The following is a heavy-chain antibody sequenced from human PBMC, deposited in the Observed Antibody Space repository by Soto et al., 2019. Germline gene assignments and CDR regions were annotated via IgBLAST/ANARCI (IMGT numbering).Heavy chain of an antibody. V-gene: IGHV4-30-4*01. CDR1: GGSISSGDYY. D-gene: IGHD5-18*01. J-gene: IGHJ4*02. CDR2: IYYSGST. Sequence: QVQLQESGPGLVKPSQTLSLTCTVSGGSISSGDYYWSWIRQPPGKGLEWIGYIYYSGSTYYNPSLKRRVTISVDTSKNQFSLKLSSVTAADTAVYYCARERRGYSYGLEYSSGPQDHYWGQGTLVTVSS. CDR3: ARERRGYSYGLEYSSGPQDHY.